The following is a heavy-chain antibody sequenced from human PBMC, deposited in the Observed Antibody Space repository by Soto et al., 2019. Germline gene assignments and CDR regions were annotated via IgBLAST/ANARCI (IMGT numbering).Heavy chain of an antibody. CDR1: GGSISSYY. CDR3: ARDLGGRGMDV. J-gene: IGHJ6*02. D-gene: IGHD2-15*01. CDR2: IYYSGST. V-gene: IGHV4-59*01. Sequence: QVQLQESGPGLVKPSETLSLTCTVSGGSISSYYWSWIRQPPGKGLEWIGYIYYSGSTNYNPSLKSXXTXSXXTSKNQCSLRLSSVTAADTAVYYCARDLGGRGMDVWGQGTTVTVSS.